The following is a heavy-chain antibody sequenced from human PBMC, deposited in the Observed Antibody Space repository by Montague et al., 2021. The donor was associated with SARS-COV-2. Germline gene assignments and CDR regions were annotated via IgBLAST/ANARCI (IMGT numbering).Heavy chain of an antibody. CDR3: ARAPIYRSSWYAYFDY. CDR1: GDSMNNYY. Sequence: SETLSLTCTVSGDSMNNYYWSWIRQPPGKGLEWIGYINYSGSTHYNPSLQSRVTLSKDTSKNQFSLRLTSVTAADTAMYFCARAPIYRSSWYAYFDYWGQGTLVIVSS. V-gene: IGHV4-59*01. D-gene: IGHD6-13*01. CDR2: INYSGST. J-gene: IGHJ4*02.